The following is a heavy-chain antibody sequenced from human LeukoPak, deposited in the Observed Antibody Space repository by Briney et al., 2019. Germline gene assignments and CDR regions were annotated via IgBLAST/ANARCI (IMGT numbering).Heavy chain of an antibody. CDR2: ISGSGGTT. CDR1: GFTFTTYA. D-gene: IGHD4-11*01. CDR3: AGLQYYFDY. J-gene: IGHJ4*02. Sequence: PGGSLRLSCAASGFTFTTYAMSWVRQAPGKGLEWVSAISGSGGTTYYADSVKGRFSISRDNSKNTLYLQMNSLRAEDTAVYYCAGLQYYFDYWGQGTLVTDSS. V-gene: IGHV3-23*01.